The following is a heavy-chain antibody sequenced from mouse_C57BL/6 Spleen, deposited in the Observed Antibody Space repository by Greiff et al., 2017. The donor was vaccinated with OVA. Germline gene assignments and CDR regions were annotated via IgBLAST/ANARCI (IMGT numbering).Heavy chain of an antibody. D-gene: IGHD2-2*01. J-gene: IGHJ2*01. CDR1: GYAFSSSW. CDR2: IYPGDGDT. V-gene: IGHV1-82*01. Sequence: VQLVESGPELVKPGASVKISCKASGYAFSSSWMNWVKQRPGKGLEWIGRIYPGDGDTNYNGKFKGKATLTADKSSSTAYMQLSSLTSEDSAVYVCARRRGYGYDDFDYWGQGTTRTVSS. CDR3: ARRRGYGYDDFDY.